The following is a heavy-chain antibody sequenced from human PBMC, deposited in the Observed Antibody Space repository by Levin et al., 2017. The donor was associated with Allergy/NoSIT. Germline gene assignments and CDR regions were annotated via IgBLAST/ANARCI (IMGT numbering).Heavy chain of an antibody. J-gene: IGHJ6*03. CDR2: INPNSGGT. CDR3: ATDNGEGYCSGGSCPRWDYYDYYYMDV. D-gene: IGHD2-15*01. V-gene: IGHV1-2*02. Sequence: ASVKVSCKASGYTFTGYYMHWVRQAPGQGLEWMGWINPNSGGTNYAQKFQGRVTMTRDTSISTAYMELSRLRSDDTAVYYCATDNGEGYCSGGSCPRWDYYDYYYMDVWGKGTTVTVSS. CDR1: GYTFTGYY.